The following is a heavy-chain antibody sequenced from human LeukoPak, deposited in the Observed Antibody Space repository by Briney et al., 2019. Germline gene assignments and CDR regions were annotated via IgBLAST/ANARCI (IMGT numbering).Heavy chain of an antibody. D-gene: IGHD6-13*01. Sequence: GGSLRLPCAASGFTFSSYAMCWVRQAPGEGLEWVSAISGSGGSTYYADSVKGRFTISRNNSKNTLYLQMNSLRAEDTAVYYCAKTIAAAWNWGQGTLVTVSS. CDR1: GFTFSSYA. CDR3: AKTIAAAWN. J-gene: IGHJ4*02. V-gene: IGHV3-23*01. CDR2: ISGSGGST.